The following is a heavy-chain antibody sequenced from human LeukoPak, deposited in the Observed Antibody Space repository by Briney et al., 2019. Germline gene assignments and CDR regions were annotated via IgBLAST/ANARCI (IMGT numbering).Heavy chain of an antibody. CDR2: MNPNSGNT. D-gene: IGHD3-22*01. CDR1: GYTFTSYD. J-gene: IGHJ4*02. CDR3: ARRAGYYDSSGYYYALGY. V-gene: IGHV1-8*01. Sequence: ASVKVFCKASGYTFTSYDINWVRQATGQGLEWMGWMNPNSGNTGYAQKFQGRVTMTRNTSISTAYMELSSLRSEDTAVYYCARRAGYYDSSGYYYALGYWGQGTLVTVSS.